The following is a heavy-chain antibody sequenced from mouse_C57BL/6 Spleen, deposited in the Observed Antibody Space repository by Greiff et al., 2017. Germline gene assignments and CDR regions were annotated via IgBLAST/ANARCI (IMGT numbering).Heavy chain of an antibody. CDR1: GYTFTSYW. V-gene: IGHV1-61*01. CDR2: IYPSDSET. D-gene: IGHD2-4*01. Sequence: QVQLQQPGAELVRPGSSVKLSCKASGYTFTSYWMDWVKQRPGQGLEWIGNIYPSDSETHYNQKFKDKATLTVDKSSSTAYMQLSSLTSEDSAVYYCARDDYDGYYYAMDYWGQGTSVTVSS. J-gene: IGHJ4*01. CDR3: ARDDYDGYYYAMDY.